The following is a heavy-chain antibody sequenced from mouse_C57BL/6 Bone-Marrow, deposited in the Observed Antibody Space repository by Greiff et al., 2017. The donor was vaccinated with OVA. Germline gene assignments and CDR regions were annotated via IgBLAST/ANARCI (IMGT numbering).Heavy chain of an antibody. V-gene: IGHV5-17*01. D-gene: IGHD2-4*01. CDR1: GFTFSDYG. CDR2: ISSGSSTI. Sequence: EVKLVESGGGLVKPGGSLKLSCAASGFTFSDYGMHWVRQAPEKGLEWVAYISSGSSTIYYADTVKGRFTISRDNAKNTLFLQMTSLRSDETAMYYCARPNDYAFDDWGQGTTLTVSS. J-gene: IGHJ2*01. CDR3: ARPNDYAFDD.